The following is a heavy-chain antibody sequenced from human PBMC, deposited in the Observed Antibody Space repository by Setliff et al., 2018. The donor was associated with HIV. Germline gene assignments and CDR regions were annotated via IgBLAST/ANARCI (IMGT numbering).Heavy chain of an antibody. D-gene: IGHD4-17*01. Sequence: KPSETLSLTCSVSGGSVGGGSYYWSWIRQSPGKGLEWLGYIYYSGSTTYNPSLRSRVTISIDTSKNQFSLNLRSVTAADTAVYYCARDPPGYGDSKDYWGQGKLVTVSS. CDR3: ARDPPGYGDSKDY. CDR2: IYYSGST. J-gene: IGHJ4*02. CDR1: GGSVGGGSYY. V-gene: IGHV4-61*01.